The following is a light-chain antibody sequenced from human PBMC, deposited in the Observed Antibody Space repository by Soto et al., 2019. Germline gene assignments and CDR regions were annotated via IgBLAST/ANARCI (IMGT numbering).Light chain of an antibody. CDR3: QQYGSSPVT. CDR2: GAS. V-gene: IGKV3-20*01. J-gene: IGKJ1*01. CDR1: QSVSSSY. Sequence: EIVLTQSPGTLSLSPVERATLSCMASQSVSSSYLAWYQQKPVQAPRLLIYGASSRATGIPDRFSGSGSGTDFTLTISRLEPEDFAVYYCQQYGSSPVTFGQGTKVDI.